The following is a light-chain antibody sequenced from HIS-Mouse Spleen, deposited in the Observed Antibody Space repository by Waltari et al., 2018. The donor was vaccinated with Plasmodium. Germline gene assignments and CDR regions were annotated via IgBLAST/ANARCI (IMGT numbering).Light chain of an antibody. CDR3: QQYYSYPYT. Sequence: AIRMTQSPSSFSASTRDRVTITCRASQGISSHLAWYQQKPGKPPKLLIYAASTLQSGVPSRFSGSGSGTDFTLTISCLQSEDFATYYCQQYYSYPYTFGQGTKLEIK. V-gene: IGKV1-8*01. CDR2: AAS. J-gene: IGKJ2*01. CDR1: QGISSH.